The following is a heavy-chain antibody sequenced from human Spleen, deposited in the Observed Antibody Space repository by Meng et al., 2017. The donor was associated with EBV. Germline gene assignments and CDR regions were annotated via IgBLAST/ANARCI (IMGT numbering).Heavy chain of an antibody. J-gene: IGHJ5*02. V-gene: IGHV1-18*01. Sequence: QVQLVQFGAEVKKPGASVKVSCKASGYTFNTYAITWVRQAPGQGLEWMGWISAYNGNTKYAQTLQGRVTMTTDTSATTAYMELRSLTSDDTAVYFCARDYGNTWYPWGQGTLVTVSS. CDR3: ARDYGNTWYP. CDR1: GYTFNTYA. CDR2: ISAYNGNT. D-gene: IGHD6-13*01.